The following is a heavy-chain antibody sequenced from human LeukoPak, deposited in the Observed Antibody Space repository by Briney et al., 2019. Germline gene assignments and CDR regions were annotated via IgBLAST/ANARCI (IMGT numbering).Heavy chain of an antibody. CDR1: GGTFSSYA. J-gene: IGHJ4*02. CDR3: ARDRHYYGSGSYFDY. Sequence: SVKVSCKAPGGTFSSYAISWVRQAPGQGLEWMGRIIPIFGTANYAQKFQGRVTITTDESTSTAYMELSSLRSEDTAVYYCARDRHYYGSGSYFDYWGQGTLVTVSS. D-gene: IGHD3-10*01. CDR2: IIPIFGTA. V-gene: IGHV1-69*05.